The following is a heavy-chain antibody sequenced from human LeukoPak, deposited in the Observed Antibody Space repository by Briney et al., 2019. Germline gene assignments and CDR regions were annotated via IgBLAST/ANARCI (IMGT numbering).Heavy chain of an antibody. D-gene: IGHD1-26*01. V-gene: IGHV4-39*07. Sequence: SETLSLTCTVSGGSISSSSYYWGWIRQPPGKGLEWIGSIYYSGSTYYNPPLKSQVTIAGDTSKNKFYMKRRFVTAAEPAVYYCARETPPRGQVGATKGIGAFDIWGQGTMVTVS. J-gene: IGHJ3*02. CDR2: IYYSGST. CDR3: ARETPPRGQVGATKGIGAFDI. CDR1: GGSISSSSYY.